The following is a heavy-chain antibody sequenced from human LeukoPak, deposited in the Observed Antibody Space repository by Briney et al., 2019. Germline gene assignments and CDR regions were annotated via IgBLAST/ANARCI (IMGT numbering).Heavy chain of an antibody. D-gene: IGHD3-22*01. J-gene: IGHJ3*02. Sequence: ASVKVSCKASGYTFTSYGISWVRQAPGRGFEWLGFVSPHNGDTGYTQNFQGRVTMTRDTSINTAYMELSGLRSEDTAVYYCVRHYYDYVAFDIWGQGTMVIVSS. CDR1: GYTFTSYG. CDR2: VSPHNGDT. V-gene: IGHV1-8*02. CDR3: VRHYYDYVAFDI.